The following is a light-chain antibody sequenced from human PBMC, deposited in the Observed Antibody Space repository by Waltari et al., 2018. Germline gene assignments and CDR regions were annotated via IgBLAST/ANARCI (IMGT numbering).Light chain of an antibody. Sequence: DIQMTQSPSTLPAYVGDRVPITCRASQNISNFVVWYQQMPGRAPKVLIYRASSLRSGVPWRFTGSGSGTDFTLTITSLQPDDFATYFCQHYYTYPWTFGQGTKVEVK. J-gene: IGKJ1*01. CDR1: QNISNF. V-gene: IGKV1-5*03. CDR3: QHYYTYPWT. CDR2: RAS.